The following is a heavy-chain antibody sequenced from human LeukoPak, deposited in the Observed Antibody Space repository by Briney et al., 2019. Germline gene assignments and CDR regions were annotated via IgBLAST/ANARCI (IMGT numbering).Heavy chain of an antibody. CDR3: ASAPNENYFDF. CDR1: GFTFSSYW. CDR2: INQDGSAK. V-gene: IGHV3-7*01. J-gene: IGHJ4*02. Sequence: PGGSPRLSCAASGFTFSSYWMSWVRQAPGKGLEWVANINQDGSAKDYGGSVEGRFTISRDNAKNSLYPQMNSLTAEDTAVYFCASAPNENYFDFWGQGTLVTVSS.